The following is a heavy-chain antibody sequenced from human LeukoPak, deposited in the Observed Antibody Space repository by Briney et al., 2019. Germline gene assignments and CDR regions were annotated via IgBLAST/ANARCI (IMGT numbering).Heavy chain of an antibody. CDR1: GYTFTSYA. Sequence: ASVKVSCKASGYTFTSYAIHWVRQAPGQRLEWMGWISAGNGNTKYSQNFQGRVTFISNTSATTAFMELSSLRSEDAAVYYCARDSGSGNNDYWGQGTLVTVPS. D-gene: IGHD1-26*01. CDR3: ARDSGSGNNDY. V-gene: IGHV1-3*01. CDR2: ISAGNGNT. J-gene: IGHJ4*02.